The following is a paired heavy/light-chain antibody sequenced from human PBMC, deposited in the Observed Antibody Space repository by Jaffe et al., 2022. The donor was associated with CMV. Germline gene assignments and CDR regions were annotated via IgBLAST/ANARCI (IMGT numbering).Heavy chain of an antibody. D-gene: IGHD6-13*01. J-gene: IGHJ4*02. CDR2: ISSSSSYI. CDR3: ARDQGIAAAGTAGNFDY. Sequence: EVQLVESGGGLVKPGGSLRLSCAASGFTFSSYSMNWVRQAPGKGLEWVSSISSSSSYIYYADSVKGRFTISRDNAKNSLYLQMNSLRAEDTAVYYCARDQGIAAAGTAGNFDYWGQGTLVTVSS. V-gene: IGHV3-21*01. CDR1: GFTFSSYS.
Light chain of an antibody. CDR1: ALPKKY. J-gene: IGLJ2*01. V-gene: IGLV3-10*01. Sequence: SYELTQPPSVSVSPGQTARITCSGDALPKKYAYWYQQKSGQAPVLVIYEDSKRPSGIPERFSGSSSGTMATLTISGAQVEDEADYYCYSTDSSGNRGVFGGGTKLTVL. CDR3: YSTDSSGNRGV. CDR2: EDS.